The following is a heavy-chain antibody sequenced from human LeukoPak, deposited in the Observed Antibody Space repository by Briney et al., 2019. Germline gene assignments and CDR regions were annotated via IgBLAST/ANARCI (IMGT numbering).Heavy chain of an antibody. CDR1: GGSISSGGYY. J-gene: IGHJ4*02. D-gene: IGHD2-15*01. Sequence: LSLTCTVSGGSISSGGYYWSWVRQAPGKGLEWVSAIADSGGWTYHADSVKGRFTISRDNSENTLYLQMNSLGVEDTAVYYCASRDPCSGGICYGLGYWGQGTLVTVSS. CDR2: IADSGGWT. CDR3: ASRDPCSGGICYGLGY. V-gene: IGHV3-23*01.